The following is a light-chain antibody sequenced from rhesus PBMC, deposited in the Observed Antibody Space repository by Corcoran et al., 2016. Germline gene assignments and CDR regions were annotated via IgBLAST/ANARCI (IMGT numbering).Light chain of an antibody. CDR2: EAS. CDR1: ENVNSY. V-gene: IGKV1-74*01. CDR3: QHGYGTPWT. Sequence: DIQMTQSPSSLSASVGDRVTITCRASENVNSYLNWYQQKSGKAHNLLIYEASTLRSGVPSRFSGSGSVTDYTFTISTLRPEGVATYYCQHGYGTPWTFGQGTKVEIK. J-gene: IGKJ1*01.